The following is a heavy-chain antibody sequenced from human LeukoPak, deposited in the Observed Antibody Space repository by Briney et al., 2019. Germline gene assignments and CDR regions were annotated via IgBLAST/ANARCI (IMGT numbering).Heavy chain of an antibody. D-gene: IGHD1-26*01. J-gene: IGHJ6*02. CDR3: ARSTELSDPYFYYGMDV. Sequence: GGSLRLSCEVFGFTFSTSAMSWVRQAPGKGLECIAYISSASGTIYHADSVKGRFTISRDNANNSLYLQMNSLRAEDTAIYYCARSTELSDPYFYYGMDVWGQGTTVTVSS. CDR2: ISSASGTI. V-gene: IGHV3-48*04. CDR1: GFTFSTSA.